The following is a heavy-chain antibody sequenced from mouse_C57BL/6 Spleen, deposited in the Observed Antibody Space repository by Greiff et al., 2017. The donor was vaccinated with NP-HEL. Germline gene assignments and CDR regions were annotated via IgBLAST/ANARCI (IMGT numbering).Heavy chain of an antibody. Sequence: QVQLQQPGAELVKPGASVKLSCKASGYTFTSYWMHWVKQRPGQGLEWIGMIHPNSGSTNYNEKFKSKATLTVDKSSSTAYMQLSSLTSEDSAVYYCARGSSYSWYFDVWAQGPRSPSPQ. CDR3: ARGSSYSWYFDV. V-gene: IGHV1-64*01. CDR1: GYTFTSYW. D-gene: IGHD1-1*01. J-gene: IGHJ1*03. CDR2: IHPNSGST.